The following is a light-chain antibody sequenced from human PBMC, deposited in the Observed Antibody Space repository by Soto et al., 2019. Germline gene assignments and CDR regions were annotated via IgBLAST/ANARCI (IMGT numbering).Light chain of an antibody. CDR2: GDN. CDR3: QSYDSSLNRV. CDR1: SSNIGARYD. V-gene: IGLV1-40*01. Sequence: QSVLTQPPSVSGAPGQRITISCTGSSSNIGARYDVHWYRQLPGTAPKLLLYGDNNRPSGVPDRFSGSRSGASASQAITGLQADDEADYFCQSYDSSLNRVFGTGTKLTVL. J-gene: IGLJ1*01.